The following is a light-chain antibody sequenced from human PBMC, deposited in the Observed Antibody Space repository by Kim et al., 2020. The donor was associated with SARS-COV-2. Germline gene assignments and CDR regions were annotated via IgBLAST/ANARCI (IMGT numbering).Light chain of an antibody. CDR1: QTVTSNY. J-gene: IGKJ1*01. Sequence: EFVLTQSPGTLSLSPGERATLSCRASQTVTSNYLAWYQQKPGQAPRLLIYGASSRATGIPDRFSGSGSGTDFTLTISSLEPEDFAVYYCQQYGSSPATFGQGTKVDIK. CDR3: QQYGSSPAT. CDR2: GAS. V-gene: IGKV3-20*01.